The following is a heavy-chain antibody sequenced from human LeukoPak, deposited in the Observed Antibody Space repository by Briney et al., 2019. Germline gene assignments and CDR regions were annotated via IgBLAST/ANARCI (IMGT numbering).Heavy chain of an antibody. Sequence: SETLSLTCTVSGGSISSYYWSWIRQPPGKGLEWIGYIYYSRSTNYNPSLKSRVTISVDTSKNQFSLKLSSVTAADTAVYYCARGKGYYFDYWGQGTLVTVSS. CDR2: IYYSRST. D-gene: IGHD6-13*01. CDR1: GGSISSYY. J-gene: IGHJ4*02. V-gene: IGHV4-59*01. CDR3: ARGKGYYFDY.